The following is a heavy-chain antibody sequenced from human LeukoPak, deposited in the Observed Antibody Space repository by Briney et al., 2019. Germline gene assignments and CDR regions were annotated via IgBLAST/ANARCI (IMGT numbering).Heavy chain of an antibody. CDR1: GFTFSSYG. CDR2: IRYDGSNK. J-gene: IGHJ6*03. V-gene: IGHV3-30*02. CDR3: ARDPLREDPYYMDV. Sequence: PGGSLRLSCAVSGFTFSSYGMHWVRQAPGKGLEWVAFIRYDGSNKYYADSVKGRFTISRDNSKNTLYLQMNSLRAEDTAVYYCARDPLREDPYYMDVWGKGTTVTVSS. D-gene: IGHD1-26*01.